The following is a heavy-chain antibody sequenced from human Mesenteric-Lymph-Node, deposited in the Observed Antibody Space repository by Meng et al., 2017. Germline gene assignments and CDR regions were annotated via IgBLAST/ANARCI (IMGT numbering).Heavy chain of an antibody. Sequence: QVQLVQSGAEVKKPGASVKVSCKASGYTFTGYYMHWVRQAPGQGLEWMGRINTNTGKPTYAQGLTGRFVFSLDTSVSTAYLQISSLKAEDTAVYYCARDSEAADYWGQGTLVTVSS. CDR2: INTNTGKP. CDR1: GYTFTGYY. J-gene: IGHJ4*02. V-gene: IGHV7-4-1*02. D-gene: IGHD6-25*01. CDR3: ARDSEAADY.